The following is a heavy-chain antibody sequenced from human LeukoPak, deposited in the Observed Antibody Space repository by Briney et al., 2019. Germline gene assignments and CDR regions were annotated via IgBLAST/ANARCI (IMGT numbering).Heavy chain of an antibody. Sequence: GGSLRLSCEASGFTFSSYAMSWVRQAPGKGLEWVSSISGSGGSTYYADSVKGRFTISRDNFKNTLYLQMSSLRAEDTAVFYCAKGIAISGYYHAVDSWGQGTLVTVSS. J-gene: IGHJ4*02. CDR2: ISGSGGST. D-gene: IGHD3-22*01. CDR3: AKGIAISGYYHAVDS. CDR1: GFTFSSYA. V-gene: IGHV3-23*01.